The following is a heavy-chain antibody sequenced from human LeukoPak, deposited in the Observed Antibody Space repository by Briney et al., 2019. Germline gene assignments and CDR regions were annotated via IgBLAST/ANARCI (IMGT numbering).Heavy chain of an antibody. CDR1: GFTFSSYE. CDR3: ARVHSGGSVY. D-gene: IGHD6-19*01. J-gene: IGHJ4*02. V-gene: IGHV3-48*03. CDR2: ISSSGSTI. Sequence: GGSLRLSCAASGFTFSSYEMNWVRQAPGKGLGWVSYISSSGSTIYYADSVKGRFTISRDNAKNSLYLQMNSLRAEDTAVYYCARVHSGGSVYWGQGTLVTVSS.